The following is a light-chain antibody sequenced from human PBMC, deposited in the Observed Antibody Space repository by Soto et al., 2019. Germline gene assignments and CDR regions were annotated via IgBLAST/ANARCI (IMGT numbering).Light chain of an antibody. Sequence: DIQMTQSPSSLSASVGDRVTITCRASQSISSYLNWYQQKPGKAPKLLIYYASSLESGVPSRFSGSGSGTEFTLTISSLQPDDFATYYCQQYNSYWTFGQGTKVDIK. CDR3: QQYNSYWT. J-gene: IGKJ1*01. CDR2: YAS. CDR1: QSISSY. V-gene: IGKV1-5*01.